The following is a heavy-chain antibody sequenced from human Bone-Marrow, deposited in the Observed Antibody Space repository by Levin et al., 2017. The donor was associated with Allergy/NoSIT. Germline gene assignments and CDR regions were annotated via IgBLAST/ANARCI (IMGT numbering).Heavy chain of an antibody. CDR2: ISWDSGSI. J-gene: IGHJ4*02. D-gene: IGHD4-17*01. CDR3: AKDLRPRTTVRSAVFDS. V-gene: IGHV3-9*01. CDR1: GFTFDRYA. Sequence: SLKISCAASGFTFDRYALHWVRQTPGKGLEWVSGISWDSGSIDYADSAKGRFTISRDNAKNSLYLQMNSLRTEDTALYYCAKDLRPRTTVRSAVFDSWGQGTLVTVFS.